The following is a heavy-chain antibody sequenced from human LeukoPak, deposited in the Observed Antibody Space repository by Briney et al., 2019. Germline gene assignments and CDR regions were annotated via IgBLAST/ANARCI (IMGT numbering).Heavy chain of an antibody. V-gene: IGHV3-30-3*01. CDR2: ISYDGSNK. Sequence: GRSLRLSCAASGFTFSSYAMHWVRQAPGKGLEWVAVISYDGSNKYYADSVKGRFTISRDNSKNTLYLQMNSLRAEDTAVYYCARNILRYFDWSRGAFDIWGQGTMVTVSS. CDR1: GFTFSSYA. CDR3: ARNILRYFDWSRGAFDI. J-gene: IGHJ3*02. D-gene: IGHD3-9*01.